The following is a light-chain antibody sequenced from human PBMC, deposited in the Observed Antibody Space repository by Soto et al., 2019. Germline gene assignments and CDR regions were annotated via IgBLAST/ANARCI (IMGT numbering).Light chain of an antibody. J-gene: IGKJ4*01. Sequence: DIQMTQSPSTLSASVGDRVTITCRASQSISSWLAWYQQKPGKAPKLLIYKASSLASGVPSRFSGSGSGTEFTLTISSLQPDDFATYYCQQYNSYVTFGGGTKVEIK. CDR2: KAS. CDR1: QSISSW. V-gene: IGKV1-5*03. CDR3: QQYNSYVT.